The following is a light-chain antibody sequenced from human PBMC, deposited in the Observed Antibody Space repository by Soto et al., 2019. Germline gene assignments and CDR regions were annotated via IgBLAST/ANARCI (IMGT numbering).Light chain of an antibody. CDR1: QSVGTQ. CDR2: DAY. V-gene: IGKV3-11*01. Sequence: VLTQSPATLSLSPGERATLSCRASQSVGTQLGWSQQKPGQAPRLLIYDAYNRATDIPARFSGSGSGTDFTLTISSLEPEDFAVYYCHERSDWPFTFGPGTKLDMK. CDR3: HERSDWPFT. J-gene: IGKJ3*01.